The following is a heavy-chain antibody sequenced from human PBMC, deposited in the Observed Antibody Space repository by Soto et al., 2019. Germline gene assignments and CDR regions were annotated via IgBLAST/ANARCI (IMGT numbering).Heavy chain of an antibody. CDR3: ARESVVGATRDYYYYGIDV. Sequence: SETLSLTCAVYGGSFSGYYWSWIRQPPWKGLEWIGEINHSGSTNYNPSLKSRVTISVDTSKNQFSLKLSSVTAADTAVYYCARESVVGATRDYYYYGIDVWGQGTTVTVSS. CDR2: INHSGST. D-gene: IGHD1-26*01. CDR1: GGSFSGYY. J-gene: IGHJ6*02. V-gene: IGHV4-34*01.